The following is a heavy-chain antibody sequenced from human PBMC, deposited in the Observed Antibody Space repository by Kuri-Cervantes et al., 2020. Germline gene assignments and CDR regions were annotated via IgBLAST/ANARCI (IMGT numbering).Heavy chain of an antibody. J-gene: IGHJ6*03. CDR2: INAGNGNT. D-gene: IGHD3-9*01. CDR1: GYTFTRYD. Sequence: ASVKVSCKASGYTFTRYDINWVRQATGQGLEWMGWINAGNGNTKYSQKFQGRVTITADESTSTAYMELSSLRSEDTAVYYCARVRSGYYNGYYYYYYMDVWGKGTTVTVSS. V-gene: IGHV1-3*01. CDR3: ARVRSGYYNGYYYYYYMDV.